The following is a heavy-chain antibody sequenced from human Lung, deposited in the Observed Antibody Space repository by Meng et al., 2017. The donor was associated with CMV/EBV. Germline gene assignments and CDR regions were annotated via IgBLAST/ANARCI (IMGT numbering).Heavy chain of an antibody. Sequence: SLKISCSTSGFTFDDYTMYWVRQTPGKGLEWVSAISWNSAIRDYAGSVKGRFIISRDNAKKTLYLQMNTLRIEDTALYYCARAQKIALMTGMGVWGQGTXVTVSS. D-gene: IGHD2-21*01. CDR3: ARAQKIALMTGMGV. CDR1: GFTFDDYT. CDR2: ISWNSAIR. J-gene: IGHJ6*02. V-gene: IGHV3-9*01.